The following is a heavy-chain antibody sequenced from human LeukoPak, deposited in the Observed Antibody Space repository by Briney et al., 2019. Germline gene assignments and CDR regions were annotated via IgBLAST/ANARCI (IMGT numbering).Heavy chain of an antibody. J-gene: IGHJ2*01. V-gene: IGHV4-59*01. Sequence: SETLSLTCTVSGGSISSYYWSWIRQPPGEGLEWIGYIYYSGSTNYNPSLKSRVTISVDTSENQFSLKLSSVTAADTAVYYCARGAYYYDSSGYYYGRYFDLWGRGTLVTVSS. CDR3: ARGAYYYDSSGYYYGRYFDL. CDR2: IYYSGST. CDR1: GGSISSYY. D-gene: IGHD3-22*01.